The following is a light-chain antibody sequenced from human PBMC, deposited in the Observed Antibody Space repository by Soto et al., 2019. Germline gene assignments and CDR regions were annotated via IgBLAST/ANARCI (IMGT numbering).Light chain of an antibody. Sequence: DIQMTQSPSSLSASVGDRVTITCRASQSVTSYLNWYQQKPGKAPKLLIYAASSLQSGVPSRFSSSGSGTDFTLTITSLQPEDFAAYFCQQTYSSPLTFGGGTKVGSN. CDR2: AAS. V-gene: IGKV1-39*01. CDR3: QQTYSSPLT. J-gene: IGKJ4*01. CDR1: QSVTSY.